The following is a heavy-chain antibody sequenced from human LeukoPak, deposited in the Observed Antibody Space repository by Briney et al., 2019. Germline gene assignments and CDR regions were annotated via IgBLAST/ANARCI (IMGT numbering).Heavy chain of an antibody. J-gene: IGHJ4*02. CDR3: ARETGTYSAFDY. CDR2: IYHSGST. D-gene: IGHD1-26*01. Sequence: SGTLSLTCTVSGYSISSGYYWAWIRQPPGKGLEWIGTIYHSGSTYSNPSLKSRVTISVDTSKNQFSLRLSSVTAADTAVYYCARETGTYSAFDYWGQGTLVTVSS. CDR1: GYSISSGYY. V-gene: IGHV4-38-2*02.